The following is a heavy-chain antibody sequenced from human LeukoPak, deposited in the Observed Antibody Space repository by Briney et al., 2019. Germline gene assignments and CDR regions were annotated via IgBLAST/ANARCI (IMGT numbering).Heavy chain of an antibody. V-gene: IGHV3-30*03. Sequence: GGSLRLSCAASGFTFSSYGMHWVRQAPGKGLEWVAVISYDGSNKYYADSVKGRFTISRDNSKNTLYLQMNSLRAEDTAVYYCARDGYDSSGYYGWSDPWGQGTLVTVSS. J-gene: IGHJ5*02. CDR2: ISYDGSNK. CDR3: ARDGYDSSGYYGWSDP. CDR1: GFTFSSYG. D-gene: IGHD3-22*01.